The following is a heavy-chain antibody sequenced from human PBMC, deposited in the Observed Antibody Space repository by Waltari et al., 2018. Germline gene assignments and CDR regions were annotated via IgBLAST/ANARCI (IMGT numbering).Heavy chain of an antibody. CDR1: GGSFSGYY. Sequence: QVQLQQWGAGLLKPSETLSLTCAAYGGSFSGYYWSWIRQPPGKGLEWIGEINHSGSTNYNPSLKSRVTISVDTSKNQFSLKLSSVTAADTAVYYCASFGVDVWGQGTTVTVSS. CDR3: ASFGVDV. CDR2: INHSGST. V-gene: IGHV4-34*01. J-gene: IGHJ6*02.